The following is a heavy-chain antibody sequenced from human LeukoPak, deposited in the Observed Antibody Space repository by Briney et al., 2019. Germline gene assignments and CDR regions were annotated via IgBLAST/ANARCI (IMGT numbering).Heavy chain of an antibody. V-gene: IGHV1-2*02. CDR1: GYTFTGYY. J-gene: IGHJ3*02. CDR2: INPNSGGT. Sequence: ASVKVSCKASGYTFTGYYMHWVRQAPGQGLEWMGSINPNSGGTNYAQKFQGRVTMTRDTSISTAYMELSRLRSDDTAVYYCARGRLNWNDNAFDIWGQGTMVTVSS. D-gene: IGHD1-1*01. CDR3: ARGRLNWNDNAFDI.